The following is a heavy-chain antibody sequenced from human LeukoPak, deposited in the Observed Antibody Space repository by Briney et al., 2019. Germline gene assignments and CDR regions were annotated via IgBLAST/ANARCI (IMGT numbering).Heavy chain of an antibody. Sequence: GRSLRLSCAASGFTFSDYYMSWIRQAPGKGLEWVSYISSSGSTKYYADSVKGRFTISRDNAKNSLYLQMNSLRAEDTAVYYCAREGFVVVPAADDAFDIWGQGTMVTVSS. J-gene: IGHJ3*02. CDR2: ISSSGSTK. CDR1: GFTFSDYY. CDR3: AREGFVVVPAADDAFDI. V-gene: IGHV3-11*01. D-gene: IGHD2-2*01.